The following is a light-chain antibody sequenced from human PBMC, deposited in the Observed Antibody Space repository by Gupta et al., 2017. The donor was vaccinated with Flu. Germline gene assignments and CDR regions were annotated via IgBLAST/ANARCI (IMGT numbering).Light chain of an antibody. V-gene: IGKV2-28*01. Sequence: DIVMTQSPLSLPVTPGEPASISCRSSQSLQHSNGYNYLDWYLQKPGQSPQLLIYWGSNRAYGVPDRFSGSGSGTDFTLKSSRGEAEDVGVYYCMQGLENWAFGQGTKVEIK. CDR3: MQGLENWA. J-gene: IGKJ1*01. CDR1: QSLQHSNGYNY. CDR2: WGS.